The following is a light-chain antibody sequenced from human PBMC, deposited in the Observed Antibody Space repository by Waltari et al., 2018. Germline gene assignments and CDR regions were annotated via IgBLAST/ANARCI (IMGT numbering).Light chain of an antibody. Sequence: DIQMTQSPSSLSASVGDRVTITCRASQSISSYSKWYQQKPGKAPKLLIYAASSLQSGVPSRFSGSGSGTDFTLTISSLQPEDFATYYCQQSYSIPITFGQGTRLEIK. CDR1: QSISSY. CDR3: QQSYSIPIT. V-gene: IGKV1-39*01. J-gene: IGKJ5*01. CDR2: AAS.